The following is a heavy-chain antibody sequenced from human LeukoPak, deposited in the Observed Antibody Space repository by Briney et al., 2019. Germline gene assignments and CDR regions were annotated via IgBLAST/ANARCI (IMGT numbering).Heavy chain of an antibody. D-gene: IGHD3-10*02. V-gene: IGHV1-69*04. CDR2: IIPIFGIA. CDR1: GGTFSSYA. J-gene: IGHJ6*02. CDR3: ARALVRGVMFYYYYGMDV. Sequence: SVKVSCKASGGTFSSYAISWVRQAPGQGLEWMGRIIPIFGIANYAQKFQGTVTITADKSTSTAYMELSSLRSEDTAVYYCARALVRGVMFYYYYGMDVWGQGTTVTVSS.